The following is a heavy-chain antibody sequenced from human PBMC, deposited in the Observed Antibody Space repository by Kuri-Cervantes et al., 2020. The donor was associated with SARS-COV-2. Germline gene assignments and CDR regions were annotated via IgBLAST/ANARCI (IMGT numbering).Heavy chain of an antibody. D-gene: IGHD3-3*01. V-gene: IGHV3-21*01. CDR3: ARGPPGYDFWSGYPNWFDP. J-gene: IGHJ5*02. Sequence: GESLKISCAASGFTFSTYTMNWVRQAPGKGLEWVSCISSNNRYIYYADSVKGRFTISRDNAKNSLYLQMNSLRAEDMAVYYCARGPPGYDFWSGYPNWFDPWGQGTLVTVSS. CDR2: ISSNNRYI. CDR1: GFTFSTYT.